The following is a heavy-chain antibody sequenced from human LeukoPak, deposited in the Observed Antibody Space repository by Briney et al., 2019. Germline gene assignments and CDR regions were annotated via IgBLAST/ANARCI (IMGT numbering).Heavy chain of an antibody. CDR1: GFSLSTSGVG. V-gene: IGHV2-5*02. Sequence: SAPTLVNPTQTLTLTCTFSGFSLSTSGVGVGWIRQSPGKALEWLALIYWDDDKRYSPSLKSRLTITKDTSKNQVVLTMTNMDPVDTATYYCAHRRGYYDSSGYMGYDAFDIWGQGTMVTVSP. CDR2: IYWDDDK. CDR3: AHRRGYYDSSGYMGYDAFDI. J-gene: IGHJ3*02. D-gene: IGHD3-22*01.